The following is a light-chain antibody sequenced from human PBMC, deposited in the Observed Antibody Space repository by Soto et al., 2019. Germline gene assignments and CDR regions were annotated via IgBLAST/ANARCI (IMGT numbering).Light chain of an antibody. V-gene: IGLV2-14*01. CDR2: EVS. Sequence: QSVLTQPASVSGSPGQSITISCTGTSSDIGGYNYVSWYQQHPGKAPKLMIYEVSNRPSGVSDRFSGSKSGNTASLTISGLQAEDEADYYCRSFTTLPPLEVFGGGTKLTVL. CDR3: RSFTTLPPLEV. J-gene: IGLJ3*02. CDR1: SSDIGGYNY.